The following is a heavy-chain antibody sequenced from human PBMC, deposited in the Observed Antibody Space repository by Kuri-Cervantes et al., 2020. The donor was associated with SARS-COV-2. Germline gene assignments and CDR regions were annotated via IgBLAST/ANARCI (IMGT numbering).Heavy chain of an antibody. CDR1: GFTFSTYA. V-gene: IGHV3-23*01. D-gene: IGHD2-15*01. Sequence: GESLKISCAASGFTFSTYAMTWVRQAPGKGLEWVSAISGGGGSTYYADSVQGRFTISRDNSKNTLYLQMNSLRAEDTAVYYCAKWDVIVVVAAPELHYWGQGTLVTVSS. J-gene: IGHJ4*02. CDR2: ISGGGGST. CDR3: AKWDVIVVVAAPELHY.